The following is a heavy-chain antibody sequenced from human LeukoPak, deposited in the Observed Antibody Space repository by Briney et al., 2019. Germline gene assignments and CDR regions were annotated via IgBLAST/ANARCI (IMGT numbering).Heavy chain of an antibody. CDR3: AKDPLGPYDSSGYSFSWFDP. Sequence: HPGGSLRLSCAASGFTFSSYAMSWVRQAPGKGLEWVSAISGSGGSTYYADSVKGRFTISRDNSKNTLYLQMNSLRAEDTAVYYCAKDPLGPYDSSGYSFSWFDPWGQGTLVTVSS. V-gene: IGHV3-23*01. J-gene: IGHJ5*02. CDR2: ISGSGGST. D-gene: IGHD3-22*01. CDR1: GFTFSSYA.